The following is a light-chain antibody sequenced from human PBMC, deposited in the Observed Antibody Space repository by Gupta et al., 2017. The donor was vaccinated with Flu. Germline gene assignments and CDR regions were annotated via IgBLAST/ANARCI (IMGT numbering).Light chain of an antibody. J-gene: IGLJ3*02. CDR2: DVH. CDR1: NLDIGSYNY. Sequence: SALPQPRSVSGSPGRSVTISCTGANLDIGSYNYVSWFRQDPDKAPKLIIYDVHKRPAGVPDRFSGSKSANTASLTISGLQADDEGDYYCCSYGGSDTWVFGGGTKLTVL. V-gene: IGLV2-11*01. CDR3: CSYGGSDTWV.